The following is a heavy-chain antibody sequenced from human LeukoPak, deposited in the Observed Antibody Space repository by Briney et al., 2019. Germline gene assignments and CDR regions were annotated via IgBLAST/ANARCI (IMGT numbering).Heavy chain of an antibody. V-gene: IGHV4-39*01. CDR1: GGSISSSSYY. D-gene: IGHD2-15*01. Sequence: SETLSLTCTVSGGSISSSSYYWGWIRQPPGKGLEWIGSIYYSGSTYYNPSLKSRVTISVDTSKNQFSLKLSSVTAADTAVYYCARRGVVADYWGQGTLVTVSP. CDR2: IYYSGST. J-gene: IGHJ4*02. CDR3: ARRGVVADY.